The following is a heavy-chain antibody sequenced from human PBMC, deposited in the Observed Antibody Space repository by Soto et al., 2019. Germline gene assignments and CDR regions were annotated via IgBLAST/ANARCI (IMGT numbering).Heavy chain of an antibody. V-gene: IGHV3-23*01. D-gene: IGHD3-22*01. CDR1: GFTFSSYA. CDR2: ISGSGGST. Sequence: PGGSLRLSCAASGFTFSSYAMSWVRQAPGKGLEWVSAISGSGGSTYYADSVKGRFTISRDNSKNTLYLQMNSLRAEDTAVYYCAKDHLARHYYDSSGVIDYWGQGTLVTVSS. CDR3: AKDHLARHYYDSSGVIDY. J-gene: IGHJ4*02.